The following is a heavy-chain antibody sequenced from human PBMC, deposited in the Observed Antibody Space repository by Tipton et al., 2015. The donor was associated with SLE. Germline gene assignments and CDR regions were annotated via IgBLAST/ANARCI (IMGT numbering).Heavy chain of an antibody. CDR1: GGSISSGNYY. V-gene: IGHV4-61*09. J-gene: IGHJ6*03. D-gene: IGHD1-26*01. CDR2: IYTGGTT. CDR3: ARDSVGLVDNYHYYYMDV. Sequence: TLSLTCTVSGGSISSGNYYWSWIRQPAGKGLEWIGHIYTGGTTNHNPSLRSRVTISVDMSKNQFSLRLTSGTAADTALYYCARDSVGLVDNYHYYYMDVWGKGTTVTISS.